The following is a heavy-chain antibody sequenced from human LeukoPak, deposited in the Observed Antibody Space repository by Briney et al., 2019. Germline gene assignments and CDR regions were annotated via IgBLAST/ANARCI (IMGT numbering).Heavy chain of an antibody. CDR1: GYTFTSYA. CDR3: AREYSSGWYRSNDY. D-gene: IGHD6-19*01. V-gene: IGHV7-4-1*02. Sequence: GSSVKVSCKASGYTFTSYAMNWVRQAPGQGLEWMGWINTNTGNPTYAQGFTGRFVFSLDTSVSTAYLQISSLKAEDTAVYYCAREYSSGWYRSNDYWGQGTLVTVSS. CDR2: INTNTGNP. J-gene: IGHJ4*02.